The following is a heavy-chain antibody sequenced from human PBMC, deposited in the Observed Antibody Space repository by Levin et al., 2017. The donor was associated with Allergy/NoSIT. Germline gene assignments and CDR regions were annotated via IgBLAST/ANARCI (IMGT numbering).Heavy chain of an antibody. Sequence: ASVKVSCKASGYTFTGYYMHWVRQAPGQGLEWMGWINPNSGGTNYAQKFQGWVTMTRDTSISTAYMELSRLRSDDTAVYYCARVSAVAGTAFDIWGQGTMVTVSS. CDR2: INPNSGGT. CDR3: ARVSAVAGTAFDI. CDR1: GYTFTGYY. D-gene: IGHD6-19*01. J-gene: IGHJ3*02. V-gene: IGHV1-2*04.